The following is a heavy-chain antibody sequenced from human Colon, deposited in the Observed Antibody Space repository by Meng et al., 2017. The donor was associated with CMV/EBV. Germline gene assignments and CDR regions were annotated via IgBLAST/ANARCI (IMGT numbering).Heavy chain of an antibody. D-gene: IGHD5-18*01. J-gene: IGHJ4*02. CDR2: IDSSDRT. CDR3: AKSLVDTAMDLDE. Sequence: GGSLRLSCAASGFTFNSFAMTWVRQVPGKGLEWVSTIDSSDRTYYADSVKGRFTISRDNSMNTLHLQMNSLRAEDTAVYYCAKSLVDTAMDLDEWGQETLVTVSS. V-gene: IGHV3-23*01. CDR1: GFTFNSFA.